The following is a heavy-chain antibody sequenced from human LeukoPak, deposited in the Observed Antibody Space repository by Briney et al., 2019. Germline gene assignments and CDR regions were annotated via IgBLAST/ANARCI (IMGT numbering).Heavy chain of an antibody. V-gene: IGHV1-2*02. Sequence: ASVKVSCKASGYTFTGYYMHWVRQAPGQGLEWMGWINPNSGGTNYAQKFRGRVTMTRDTSISTAYMELSRLRSDDTAVYYCARGWGTGTTIYYYYYGMDVWGQGTTVTVSS. CDR1: GYTFTGYY. CDR2: INPNSGGT. D-gene: IGHD1-7*01. CDR3: ARGWGTGTTIYYYYYGMDV. J-gene: IGHJ6*02.